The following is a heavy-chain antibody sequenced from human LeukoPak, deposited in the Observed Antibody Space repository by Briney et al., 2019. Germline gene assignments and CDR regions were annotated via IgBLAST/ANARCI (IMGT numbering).Heavy chain of an antibody. D-gene: IGHD5-24*01. CDR3: ARLSEMATIY. Sequence: SETLPLTCSVSGGSISSDYWGWIRQPPGKGLEWIGSIYYSGSTYYNPSLKSRVTISVDTSKNQFSLKLSSVTAADTAVYYCARLSEMATIYWGQGTLVTVSS. CDR2: IYYSGST. J-gene: IGHJ4*02. CDR1: GGSISSDY. V-gene: IGHV4-39*01.